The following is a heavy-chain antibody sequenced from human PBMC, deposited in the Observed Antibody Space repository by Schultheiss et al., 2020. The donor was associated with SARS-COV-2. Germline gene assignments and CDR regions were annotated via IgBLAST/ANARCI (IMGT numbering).Heavy chain of an antibody. J-gene: IGHJ6*02. CDR2: IYYSGST. CDR3: ARDEADYYYGMDV. CDR1: GGSISSGGYY. D-gene: IGHD6-13*01. Sequence: SQTLSLTCTVSGGSISSGGYYWSWIRQHPGKGLEWIGYIYYSGSTYYNPSLKSRVTMSVDMSRNQFSLRLSSVTAADTAVYYCARDEADYYYGMDVWGQGTTVTVSS. V-gene: IGHV4-31*03.